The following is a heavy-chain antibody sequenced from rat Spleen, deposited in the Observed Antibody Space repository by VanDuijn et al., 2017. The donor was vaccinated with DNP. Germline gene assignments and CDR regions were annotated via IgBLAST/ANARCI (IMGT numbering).Heavy chain of an antibody. CDR2: IRANGIT. CDR1: GFTFSNYY. Sequence: VQLVESGGGLVQPGRSLKLSCAASGFTFSNYYMAWVRQAPKKGLEWMGRIRANGITDYNSGLKSRLRISRDTSKSQVFSELNSLQSEDTAIYFCIREDRMMTVGFFDYWGQGVMVTVSS. V-gene: IGHV2-19*01. J-gene: IGHJ2*01. D-gene: IGHD1-8*01. CDR3: IREDRMMTVGFFDY.